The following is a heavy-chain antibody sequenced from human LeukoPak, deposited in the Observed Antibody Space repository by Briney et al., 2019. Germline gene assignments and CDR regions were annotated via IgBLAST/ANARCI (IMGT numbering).Heavy chain of an antibody. D-gene: IGHD5-24*01. Sequence: ASVKVSCKASGYTXTSYAMHWVRQAPGQGLEWMGWTTPSGGTNYPQKFQGRVAITRDTSITTAYMDLSRLTSDDTAVYYCARDRYGDGFAHFDYWGQGALVTVSS. CDR3: ARDRYGDGFAHFDY. V-gene: IGHV1-2*02. CDR1: GYTXTSYA. J-gene: IGHJ4*02. CDR2: TTPSGGT.